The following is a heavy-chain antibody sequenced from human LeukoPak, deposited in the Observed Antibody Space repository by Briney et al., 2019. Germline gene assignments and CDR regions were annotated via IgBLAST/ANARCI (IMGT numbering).Heavy chain of an antibody. CDR3: SRESGPFCPFGY. J-gene: IGHJ4*02. CDR1: GGSISGTNW. Sequence: SETLSLTCGVSGGSISGTNWWSWVRQPPGQGLEWIGEISLAGQTNYNPSLNGRVTMSLDKSSNQLSLHLTSETAADTATYFCSRESGPFCPFGYWGQGTLVIVSS. D-gene: IGHD1-26*01. CDR2: ISLAGQT. V-gene: IGHV4/OR15-8*02.